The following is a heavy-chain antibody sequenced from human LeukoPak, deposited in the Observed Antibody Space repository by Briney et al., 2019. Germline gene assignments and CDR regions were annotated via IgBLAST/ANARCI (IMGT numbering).Heavy chain of an antibody. CDR3: AGENYESGFNY. Sequence: ASVKVSCKASGYTFTGYYMHWVRLAPGQGLEWMGWINPNSGGTKYAQKFQGRVTMTRDTSISTAYMELSRLSSDDTAIYYCAGENYESGFNYWGQGTLVTVSS. CDR2: INPNSGGT. CDR1: GYTFTGYY. V-gene: IGHV1-2*02. D-gene: IGHD3-22*01. J-gene: IGHJ4*02.